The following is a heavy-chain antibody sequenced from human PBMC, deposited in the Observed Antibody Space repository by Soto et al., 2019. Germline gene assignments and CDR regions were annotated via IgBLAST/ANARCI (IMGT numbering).Heavy chain of an antibody. Sequence: PGGSLRLSCAASGFTFSSYAMSWVRQAPGKGLEWVSAISGSGGSTYYADSVKGRFNISRDNSKNTLYLQMNSLRAEETAVYYCAKNPSKDHSRSWYEGSYFDYWGQGKLVTVSS. D-gene: IGHD6-13*01. CDR3: AKNPSKDHSRSWYEGSYFDY. CDR1: GFTFSSYA. V-gene: IGHV3-23*01. CDR2: ISGSGGST. J-gene: IGHJ4*02.